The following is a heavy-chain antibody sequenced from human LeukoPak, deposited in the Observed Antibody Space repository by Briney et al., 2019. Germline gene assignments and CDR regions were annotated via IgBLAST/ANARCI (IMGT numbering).Heavy chain of an antibody. Sequence: ASVKVSCKASGYTFTSYSMNWVRQAPGQGLEWMGIINPSGGSTNYAQKFQGRVTMTRVTSTSTVYMEMSSLRSEDTAVCYCARDIDYDYWGQGTLVTVSS. CDR1: GYTFTSYS. D-gene: IGHD4-11*01. J-gene: IGHJ4*02. CDR3: ARDIDYDY. CDR2: INPSGGST. V-gene: IGHV1-46*01.